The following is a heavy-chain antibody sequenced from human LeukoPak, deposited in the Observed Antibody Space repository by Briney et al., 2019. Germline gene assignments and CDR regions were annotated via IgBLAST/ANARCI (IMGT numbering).Heavy chain of an antibody. CDR2: ISYDGSNE. CDR3: ARDRSDYSIKYYYYYGMDV. D-gene: IGHD3-16*01. CDR1: GFTFSSYS. Sequence: GGSLRLSCAASGFTFSSYSMHWVRKAPGKGLEWVAVISYDGSNEYYADSVKGRFTISRDNSKNTLYLQMNSLRAEDTAVYYCARDRSDYSIKYYYYYGMDVWGQGTMVTVSS. J-gene: IGHJ6*02. V-gene: IGHV3-30-3*01.